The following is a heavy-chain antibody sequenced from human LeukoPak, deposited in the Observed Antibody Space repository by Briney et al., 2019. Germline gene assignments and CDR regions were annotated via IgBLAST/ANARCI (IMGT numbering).Heavy chain of an antibody. CDR3: AKDVSSSGP. V-gene: IGHV3-23*01. CDR1: GFTFSNYN. J-gene: IGHJ5*02. Sequence: PGGSLRLSCTASGFTFSNYNMNWVRQAPGKGLEWVSAISGSGGSTYYADSVKGRFTISRDNSKNTLYLQMNSLRAEDTAVYYCAKDVSSSGPWGQGTLVTVCS. D-gene: IGHD6-13*01. CDR2: ISGSGGST.